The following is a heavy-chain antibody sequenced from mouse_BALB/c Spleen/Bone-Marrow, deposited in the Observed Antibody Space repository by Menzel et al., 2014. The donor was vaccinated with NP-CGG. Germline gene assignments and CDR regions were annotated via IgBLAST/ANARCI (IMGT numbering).Heavy chain of an antibody. Sequence: EVQLQESGGGLVKPGGSLKLSCAASGLTFSSYAMSWVRQTPEKRLEWVATISSGGSYTYYPDSVKGRFTISRDNAKNTLYLQMSSLRSEDTAMYYCARLRTTEAMDYWGQGTSVTVSS. CDR2: ISSGGSYT. J-gene: IGHJ4*01. D-gene: IGHD2-12*01. CDR3: ARLRTTEAMDY. V-gene: IGHV5-9-3*01. CDR1: GLTFSSYA.